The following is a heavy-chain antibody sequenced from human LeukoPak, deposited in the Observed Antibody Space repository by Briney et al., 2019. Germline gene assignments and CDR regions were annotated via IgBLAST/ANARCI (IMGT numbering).Heavy chain of an antibody. CDR3: ARVSSSWSLFDY. CDR1: GGSISSGSYY. D-gene: IGHD6-13*01. J-gene: IGHJ4*02. Sequence: SETLSLTCTVSGGSISSGSYYWSWIRQPAGKGLEWIGRIYTSGSNNYNPSLKSRVTISVNTSKNLFSLKLSSVTAADTAVYYCARVSSSWSLFDYWGQGTLVTVSS. V-gene: IGHV4-61*02. CDR2: IYTSGSN.